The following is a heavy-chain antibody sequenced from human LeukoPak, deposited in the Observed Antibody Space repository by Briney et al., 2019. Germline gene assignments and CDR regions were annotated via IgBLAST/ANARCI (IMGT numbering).Heavy chain of an antibody. V-gene: IGHV3-23*01. CDR3: ARDPGYCSSTSCYEGFDY. CDR1: GFSFRSYG. Sequence: GGSLRLSCAASGFSFRSYGMSWVRQAPGEGLEWVSAISGSGGSTYYADSVRGRFTISRDNAKNSLYLQMNSLRAEATAVYYCARDPGYCSSTSCYEGFDYWGQGTLVTVSS. J-gene: IGHJ4*02. D-gene: IGHD2-2*01. CDR2: ISGSGGST.